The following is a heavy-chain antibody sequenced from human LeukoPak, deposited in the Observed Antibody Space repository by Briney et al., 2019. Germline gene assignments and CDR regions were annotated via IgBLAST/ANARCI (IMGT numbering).Heavy chain of an antibody. V-gene: IGHV4-59*12. Sequence: SETLSLTCTVSGGSINSYYGSWIRQPPGKGLECIGYIHYSGSTNYTTSLKSRVTMSVDTSKTQFSLKLSSVTAADTAVYYCARDVVVVAATGATNWFDPWGQGTLVTVSS. CDR3: ARDVVVVAATGATNWFDP. CDR2: IHYSGST. CDR1: GGSINSYY. J-gene: IGHJ5*02. D-gene: IGHD2-15*01.